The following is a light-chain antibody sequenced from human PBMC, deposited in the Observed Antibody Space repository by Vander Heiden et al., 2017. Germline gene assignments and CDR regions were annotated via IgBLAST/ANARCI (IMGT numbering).Light chain of an antibody. CDR1: QDISNY. V-gene: IGKV1-33*01. J-gene: IGKJ2*01. CDR3: QQYDNLPRT. Sequence: DIQMTHSPSSLSPSVGDSVTITCQASQDISNYLNWYQQKPGKAPKLLIYDASNLETGVPSRFSGGGSGTYFTFTISSLQPEDIATYYCQQYDNLPRTFGQGTKLEIK. CDR2: DAS.